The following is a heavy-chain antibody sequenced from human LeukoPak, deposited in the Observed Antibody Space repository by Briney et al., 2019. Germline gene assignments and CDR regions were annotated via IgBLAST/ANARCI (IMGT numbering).Heavy chain of an antibody. D-gene: IGHD1-26*01. CDR3: ARVGSRWELIQKGFDP. CDR2: ISAYNGNT. V-gene: IGHV1-18*01. Sequence: ASVKVSCKASGYTFTSYGISWVRQAPGQGLEWMGWISAYNGNTNYAQKLQGRVIMTTDTSTSTAYMELRSLRSDDTAVYYCARVGSRWELIQKGFDPWGQGTLVTVSS. CDR1: GYTFTSYG. J-gene: IGHJ5*02.